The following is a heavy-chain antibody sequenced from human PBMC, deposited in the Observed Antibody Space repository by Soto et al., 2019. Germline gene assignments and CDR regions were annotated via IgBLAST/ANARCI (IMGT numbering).Heavy chain of an antibody. J-gene: IGHJ4*01. V-gene: IGHV4-30-4*01. CDR3: AREVHYYDSSGYYPTQIDY. Sequence: LSLTCTVSGGSISSGDYYWSWIRQPPGKGLEWIGYIYYSGSTYYNPSLKSRVTISVDTSKNQFSLKLSSVTAADTAVYYCAREVHYYDSSGYYPTQIDYWGQGTLVTVSS. CDR1: GGSISSGDYY. D-gene: IGHD3-22*01. CDR2: IYYSGST.